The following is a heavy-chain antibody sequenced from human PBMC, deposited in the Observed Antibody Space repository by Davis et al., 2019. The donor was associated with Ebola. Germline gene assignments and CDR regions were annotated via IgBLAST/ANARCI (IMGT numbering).Heavy chain of an antibody. J-gene: IGHJ6*02. CDR3: AKDRCSSRRCQDFYYGMDV. D-gene: IGHD2-2*01. Sequence: GESLKISCAASGFTFNSYGMHWVRQAPGKGLEWLAVISDDGSNKYYADSVEGRFTISRDNSKETLYLQVNSLRAEDMAVYYCAKDRCSSRRCQDFYYGMDVWGQGTTVTVSS. CDR2: ISDDGSNK. CDR1: GFTFNSYG. V-gene: IGHV3-30*18.